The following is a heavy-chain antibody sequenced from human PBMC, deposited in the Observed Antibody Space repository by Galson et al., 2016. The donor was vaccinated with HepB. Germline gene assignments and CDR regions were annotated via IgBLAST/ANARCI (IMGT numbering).Heavy chain of an antibody. CDR3: VRDFYDYDY. CDR1: GFMFSSFS. J-gene: IGHJ4*02. D-gene: IGHD3-16*01. Sequence: SLRLSCAASGFMFSSFSMNWVRQAPGKGLEWVSYINGRGNSIYYSDSVKGRFTISRDNANNSLFLQMNSLRDEDTAVYYCVRDFYDYDYWGQGTLVIISS. V-gene: IGHV3-48*02. CDR2: INGRGNSI.